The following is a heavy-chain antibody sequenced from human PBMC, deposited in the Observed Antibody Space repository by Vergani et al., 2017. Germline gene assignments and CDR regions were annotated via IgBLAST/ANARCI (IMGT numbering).Heavy chain of an antibody. CDR2: IRSDESRR. CDR1: GFTFNSYG. V-gene: IGHV3-30*02. Sequence: QVQLVESGGGVVQPGGSLRLSCAASGFTFNSYGMHWVRQAPGKGLEWVASIRSDESRRYYGDSMEGPFTISRDNSKNTLYLQMNSLRAEDTAVYYCARDREFGIAVFYFDYWGQGTLVTVSS. J-gene: IGHJ4*02. D-gene: IGHD6-19*01. CDR3: ARDREFGIAVFYFDY.